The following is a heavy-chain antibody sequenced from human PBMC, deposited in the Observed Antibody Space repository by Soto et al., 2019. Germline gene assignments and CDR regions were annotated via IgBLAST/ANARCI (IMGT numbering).Heavy chain of an antibody. V-gene: IGHV3-30*18. Sequence: LRLSCAASGFTFSSYGMHWVRQAPGKGLEWVAVISYDGSNKYYADSVKGRFTISRDNSKNTLYLQMNSLRAEDTAVYYCAKEADDFWSGYNWFDPWGQGTLVTVS. CDR1: GFTFSSYG. J-gene: IGHJ5*02. CDR2: ISYDGSNK. D-gene: IGHD3-3*01. CDR3: AKEADDFWSGYNWFDP.